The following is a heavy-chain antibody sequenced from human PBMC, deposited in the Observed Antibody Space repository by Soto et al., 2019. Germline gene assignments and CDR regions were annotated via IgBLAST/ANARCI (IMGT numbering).Heavy chain of an antibody. CDR1: GFTFIIHA. CDR2: ISGSGGTT. J-gene: IGHJ6*03. Sequence: VQLLESGGGLVQPGGSLRLSCAASGFTFIIHAMSWVRQAPGKGLEWVSVISGSGGTTYYADSVKGRFTISRDNSRNTLYLHVSSLRADDTAVYYCAKHSERLAARPYYYYYMDVWGKGTTVTVSS. CDR3: AKHSERLAARPYYYYYMDV. D-gene: IGHD6-6*01. V-gene: IGHV3-23*01.